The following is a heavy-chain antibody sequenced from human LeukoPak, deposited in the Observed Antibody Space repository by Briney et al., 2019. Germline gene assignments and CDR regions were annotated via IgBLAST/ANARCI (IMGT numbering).Heavy chain of an antibody. V-gene: IGHV3-30-3*02. J-gene: IGHJ2*01. Sequence: PGRSLRLSCAASGFTFSSYAMHWVRQAPGKGLEWVAVISYDGSNKYYADSVKGRFTISRDNSKNTLYLQMNSLRAEDTAVYYCGKPYGDYVSQDWYFDLWGRATLATVPS. D-gene: IGHD4-17*01. CDR1: GFTFSSYA. CDR2: ISYDGSNK. CDR3: GKPYGDYVSQDWYFDL.